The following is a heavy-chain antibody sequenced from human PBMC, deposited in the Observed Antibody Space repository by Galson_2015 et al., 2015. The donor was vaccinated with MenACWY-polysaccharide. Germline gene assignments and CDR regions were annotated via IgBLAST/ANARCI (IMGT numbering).Heavy chain of an antibody. CDR3: ARESSRIVFHAFDI. CDR2: IQNVGSTK. CDR1: GLTFRSSG. Sequence: SLRLSCAASGLTFRSSGMHWVRQAPGKGLEWVSVIQNVGSTKAYADSVKGRFTISRDNSKNTLYLEMNSLRAEDTAVYYCARESSRIVFHAFDIWGQGTMFTVSS. D-gene: IGHD6-19*01. V-gene: IGHV3-33*01. J-gene: IGHJ3*02.